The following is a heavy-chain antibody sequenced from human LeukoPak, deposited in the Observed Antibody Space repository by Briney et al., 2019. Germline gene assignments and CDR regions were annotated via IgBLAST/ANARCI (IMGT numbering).Heavy chain of an antibody. D-gene: IGHD1-26*01. Sequence: SDPLTLNCTVYGGPTSRYNWSWIPHPPGQGLEWIGYIYYSGSTNYNPSLKSRVTISVDTSKNQFSLKLSSVTAADTAVYYCARPSGYGTDVWGQGTTVTVSS. CDR2: IYYSGST. CDR3: ARPSGYGTDV. CDR1: GGPTSRYN. J-gene: IGHJ6*02. V-gene: IGHV4-59*07.